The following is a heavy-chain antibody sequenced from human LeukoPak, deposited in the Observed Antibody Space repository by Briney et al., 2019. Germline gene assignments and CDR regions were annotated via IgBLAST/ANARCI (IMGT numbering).Heavy chain of an antibody. J-gene: IGHJ4*02. CDR1: GFTFSSYA. CDR3: ARMDYYDSSDQAKDY. V-gene: IGHV3-23*01. D-gene: IGHD3-22*01. Sequence: GGSLRLSCAASGFTFSSYAMSWVRQAPGKGLEWVSAISGSGDSTYYGDSVKGRFTISRDNSKNTLYLQMNSLRAEDTAVYYCARMDYYDSSDQAKDYWGQGTLVTVSS. CDR2: ISGSGDST.